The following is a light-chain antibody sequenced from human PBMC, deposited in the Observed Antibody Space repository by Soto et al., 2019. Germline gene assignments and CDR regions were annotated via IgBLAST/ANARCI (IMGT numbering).Light chain of an antibody. J-gene: IGKJ3*01. CDR3: QQRSNGPTSFT. CDR2: DAS. V-gene: IGKV3-11*01. CDR1: QSVSSY. Sequence: EIVLTQSPATLSLSPGERATLSCRASQSVSSYLAWYQQKPGQAPRLLIYDASNRATGIPARFSGSGSGTDFTLTISSLEPEDFAVYYCQQRSNGPTSFTFGPGTKVDIK.